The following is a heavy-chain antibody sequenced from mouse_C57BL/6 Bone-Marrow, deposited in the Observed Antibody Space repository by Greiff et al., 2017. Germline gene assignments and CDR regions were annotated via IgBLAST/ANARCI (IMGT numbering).Heavy chain of an antibody. CDR1: GYTFTDYY. CDR3: ARPPWFAY. Sequence: VQLQQSGAELVRPGASVKLSCKASGYTFTDYYINWVKQRPGQGLEWIARIYPGSGNTYYNEKFKGKATLTAEKSSSTAYMQLSSLTSEDSAVYFCARPPWFAYWVQGTLVTVSA. J-gene: IGHJ3*01. V-gene: IGHV1-76*01. CDR2: IYPGSGNT.